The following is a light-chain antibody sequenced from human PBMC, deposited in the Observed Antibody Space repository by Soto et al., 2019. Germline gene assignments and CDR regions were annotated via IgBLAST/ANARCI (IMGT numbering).Light chain of an antibody. Sequence: DIVMTQSPDSLAVSLGERATINCKSSQSVLYSSNNKNYLAWYQQKPGQPPKLLIYWASTRESGVPDRFSGSGSGTDFTLTISSLQAEDVAVYYRQQCYSTPWTFGQGTKVEIK. V-gene: IGKV4-1*01. CDR2: WAS. CDR3: QQCYSTPWT. J-gene: IGKJ1*01. CDR1: QSVLYSSNNKNY.